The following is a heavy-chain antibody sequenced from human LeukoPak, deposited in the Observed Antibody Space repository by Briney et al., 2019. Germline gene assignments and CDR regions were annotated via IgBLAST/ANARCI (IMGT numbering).Heavy chain of an antibody. Sequence: GASVKVSCKASGGTFSSYAISWVRQAPGQGLEWMGGIIPIFGTANYAQKFQGRVTITADESTSTAYMELSSLRSEDTAVYYCARGFRNAIWYYWFDPWGQGTLVTVSS. V-gene: IGHV1-69*13. CDR2: IIPIFGTA. D-gene: IGHD1-14*01. CDR1: GGTFSSYA. J-gene: IGHJ5*02. CDR3: ARGFRNAIWYYWFDP.